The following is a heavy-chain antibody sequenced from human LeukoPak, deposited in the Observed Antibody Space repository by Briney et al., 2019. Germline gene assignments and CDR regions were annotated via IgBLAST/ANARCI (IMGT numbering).Heavy chain of an antibody. V-gene: IGHV4-34*01. Sequence: PSETLSLTCAVYGGSFSGYYWSWIRQPPGKGLEWIGEINHSGSTNYNPSLKSRVTISVDTSKNQFSLNLSSVTAADTAIYYCASGLASGYPPIPFDYWGQGTQVTVSS. D-gene: IGHD3-3*01. CDR1: GGSFSGYY. J-gene: IGHJ4*02. CDR2: INHSGST. CDR3: ASGLASGYPPIPFDY.